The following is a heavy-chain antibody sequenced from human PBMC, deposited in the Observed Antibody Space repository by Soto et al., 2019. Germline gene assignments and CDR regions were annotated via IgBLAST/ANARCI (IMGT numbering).Heavy chain of an antibody. V-gene: IGHV1-18*01. Sequence: ASVKVSCKASGYTFTSYGISWVRQAPGQGLEWMGWISAYNGNTNYAQKLQGRVTMTTDTSTSTAYMELRSLRSDDTAVYYCARGLYYYDSSGYYYEGPFDYWGQGTLVTVSS. CDR2: ISAYNGNT. J-gene: IGHJ4*02. CDR1: GYTFTSYG. CDR3: ARGLYYYDSSGYYYEGPFDY. D-gene: IGHD3-22*01.